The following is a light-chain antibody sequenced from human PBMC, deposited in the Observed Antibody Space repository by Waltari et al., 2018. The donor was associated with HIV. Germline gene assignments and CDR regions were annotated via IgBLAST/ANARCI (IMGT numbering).Light chain of an antibody. CDR3: MQALQTPFT. Sequence: DIVMTKYPLSRPVTPGEPASITSSSRQSLLNSNGYNYLAWYVQKPGHSPQLLIYLCSDRASGVPDRFSVSGSGTEFTLKISRVEAEDVGVYYCMQALQTPFTFGPGTKLDIK. V-gene: IGKV2-28*01. CDR2: LCS. J-gene: IGKJ3*01. CDR1: QSLLNSNGYNY.